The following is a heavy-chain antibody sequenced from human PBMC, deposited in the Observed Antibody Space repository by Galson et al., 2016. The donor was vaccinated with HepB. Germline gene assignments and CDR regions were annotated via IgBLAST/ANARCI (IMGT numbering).Heavy chain of an antibody. CDR3: VAGKEYFQH. CDR2: ISDDGTNK. D-gene: IGHD6-19*01. Sequence: SLRLSCAASGFSCRNYGMQWVRQAPGKGLDWVSAISDDGTNKYYADSMKGRFTISRDNSKNTLSLQMNSLRAEDTAVYYCVAGKEYFQHWGQGTLVTVSS. J-gene: IGHJ1*01. V-gene: IGHV3-30*03. CDR1: GFSCRNYG.